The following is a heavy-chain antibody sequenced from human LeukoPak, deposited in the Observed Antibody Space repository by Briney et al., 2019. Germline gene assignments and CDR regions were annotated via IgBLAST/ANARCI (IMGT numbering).Heavy chain of an antibody. V-gene: IGHV1-3*01. CDR1: GYTFTSYA. CDR2: INAGNGNT. J-gene: IGHJ6*02. CDR3: ARVGLGYCSSTSCYEDGMDV. Sequence: GASVKVSCKASGYTFTSYAMHWVRQAPGQRLEWMGWINAGNGNTKYSQKFQGRVTMTTDTSTSTAYMELRSLRSDDTAVYYCARVGLGYCSSTSCYEDGMDVWGQGTTVTVSS. D-gene: IGHD2-2*01.